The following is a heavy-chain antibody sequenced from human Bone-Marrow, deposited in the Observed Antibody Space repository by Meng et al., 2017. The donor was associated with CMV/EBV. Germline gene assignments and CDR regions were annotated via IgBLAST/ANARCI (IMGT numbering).Heavy chain of an antibody. J-gene: IGHJ5*02. V-gene: IGHV1-18*01. Sequence: ASVKVSCKASGYTFTSYGISWVRQAPGQGLEWMGWISAYNGNTNYAQKLQGRVTITADKSTSTAYMELSSLRSEDTAVYYCARDQSRFDPWGQGTLVTVSS. CDR3: ARDQSRFDP. CDR2: ISAYNGNT. CDR1: GYTFTSYG.